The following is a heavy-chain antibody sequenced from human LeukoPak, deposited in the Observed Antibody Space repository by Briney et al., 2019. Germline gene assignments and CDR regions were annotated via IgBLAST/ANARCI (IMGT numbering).Heavy chain of an antibody. CDR1: GFIFSSYW. D-gene: IGHD5-18*01. J-gene: IGHJ4*02. V-gene: IGHV3-7*01. CDR3: ARDLSGVTGYTYGRGIDY. CDR2: IKTDGSEK. Sequence: GGSLRLSCAAAGFIFSSYWMSWVRQAPGKGLEWVANIKTDGSEKYYVDSVKGRFTISGNNAKTSLYLQMNSLRAEDTAVYYCARDLSGVTGYTYGRGIDYWGQGTLVTVSS.